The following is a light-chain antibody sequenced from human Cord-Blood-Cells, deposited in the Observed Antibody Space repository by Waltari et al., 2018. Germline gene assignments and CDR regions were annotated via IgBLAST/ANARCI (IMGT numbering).Light chain of an antibody. CDR3: CSYAGSSTLGL. Sequence: QSAPTQPASVSGSPGPSITISCTGTSSDVGSYNLVSWYQQHPGKAPKLMIYEVRKRPSGVSKRFAGSKSGNTSSLTISGLQAEDEADYYCCSYAGSSTLGLFGGGTKLTVL. J-gene: IGLJ3*02. V-gene: IGLV2-23*02. CDR2: EVR. CDR1: SSDVGSYNL.